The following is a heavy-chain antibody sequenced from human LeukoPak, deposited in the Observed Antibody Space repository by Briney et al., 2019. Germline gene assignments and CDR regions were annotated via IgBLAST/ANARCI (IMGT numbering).Heavy chain of an antibody. Sequence: GGSVRLSCAASGFTVSSNYMSWVRQAPGKGLEWVSVIYSGGSTYYADSVKGRFTISRDNSKNTLYLQMNSLRAEDTAVYYCARSSSSWYATYYYMDVWGKGTTVTISS. D-gene: IGHD6-13*01. CDR1: GFTVSSNY. CDR3: ARSSSSWYATYYYMDV. J-gene: IGHJ6*03. CDR2: IYSGGST. V-gene: IGHV3-66*01.